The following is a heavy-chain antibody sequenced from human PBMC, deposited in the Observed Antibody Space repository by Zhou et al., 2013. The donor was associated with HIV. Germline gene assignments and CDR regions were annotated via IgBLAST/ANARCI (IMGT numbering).Heavy chain of an antibody. J-gene: IGHJ4*02. CDR3: ATVPSYYYVSGTFVY. V-gene: IGHV1-24*01. D-gene: IGHD3-10*01. Sequence: QVQLLQSGAEVKKPGASVKVSCKVSGYTLTDLCTHWVRQAPGKGLEWMGGFAPQDGETIYAQKFQGRVTMTEDTSTDTAYMELSSLRSEDTAVYYCATVPSYYYVSGTFVYWGQGTPVTVSS. CDR2: FAPQDGET. CDR1: GYTLTDLC.